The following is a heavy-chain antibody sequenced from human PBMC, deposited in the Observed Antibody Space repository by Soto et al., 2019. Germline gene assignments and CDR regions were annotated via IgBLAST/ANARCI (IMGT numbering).Heavy chain of an antibody. CDR3: ARDVGSSSWHALDI. V-gene: IGHV3-33*01. CDR1: GFTFSTYL. D-gene: IGHD6-13*01. CDR2: IYSDGATE. J-gene: IGHJ3*02. Sequence: QVQLVESGGGVVQPGESLRLSCAASGFTFSTYLMHWVRQAPGKGLEWVAVIYSDGATEYYGDSVKGRFIISRDNSRSTLYVQMNDLRVEDTAVYFGARDVGSSSWHALDIWGQGKMVSVSS.